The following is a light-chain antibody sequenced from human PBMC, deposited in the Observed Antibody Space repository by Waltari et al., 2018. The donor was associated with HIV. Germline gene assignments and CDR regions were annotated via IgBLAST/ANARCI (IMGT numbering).Light chain of an antibody. CDR2: DVN. CDR1: SSDVGGYNY. V-gene: IGLV2-11*01. J-gene: IGLJ3*02. CDR3: CSYADNYTWV. Sequence: VTISCTGTSSDVGGYNYVSWYQQHPGKAPKLMIFDVNKRPSGVPDRFSGSKSGNTASLTISGLQAEDEADYYCCSYADNYTWVFGGGTKLTVL.